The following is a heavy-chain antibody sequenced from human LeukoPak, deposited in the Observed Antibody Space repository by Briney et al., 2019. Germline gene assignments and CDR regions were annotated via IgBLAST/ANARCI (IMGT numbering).Heavy chain of an antibody. CDR3: ARGSSGHIHPTKYFDL. CDR2: IGTAGDT. D-gene: IGHD3-22*01. J-gene: IGHJ2*01. Sequence: GGSLRLSCAASGFTFSSYDMHWVRQATGKGLEWVSVIGTAGDTYYPGSVKGRFTISRENAKNSLYLQMKSPRAGDTAVYYCARGSSGHIHPTKYFDLWGRGTLVTVSS. V-gene: IGHV3-13*01. CDR1: GFTFSSYD.